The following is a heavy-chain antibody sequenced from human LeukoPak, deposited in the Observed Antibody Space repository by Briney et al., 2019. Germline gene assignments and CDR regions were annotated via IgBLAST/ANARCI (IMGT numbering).Heavy chain of an antibody. CDR3: ARAPNYDFWSGYLDY. D-gene: IGHD3-3*01. CDR1: GYSIRSGDY. J-gene: IGHJ4*02. Sequence: SETLSLTCTVSGYSIRSGDYWGWIRQPPGQGLEWIGNIYHSGSTYYNPSLKSRVIISVDTSKNHFSLKLSSVTAADTAVYYCARAPNYDFWSGYLDYWGQGTLVTVSS. V-gene: IGHV4-38-2*02. CDR2: IYHSGST.